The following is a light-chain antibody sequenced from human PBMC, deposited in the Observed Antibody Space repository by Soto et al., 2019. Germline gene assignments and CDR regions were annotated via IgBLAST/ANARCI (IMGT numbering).Light chain of an antibody. Sequence: EIVLTQSPATLSLSPGERATLSCRASLSVSSYLAWYQQKPGQAPRLLIYDASNRATGIPARFSGSGSGTDFTLTISSLEPEDFATYYCLQQYFYPFTFGPGTTVDLK. J-gene: IGKJ3*01. CDR2: DAS. CDR3: LQQYFYPFT. CDR1: LSVSSY. V-gene: IGKV3-11*01.